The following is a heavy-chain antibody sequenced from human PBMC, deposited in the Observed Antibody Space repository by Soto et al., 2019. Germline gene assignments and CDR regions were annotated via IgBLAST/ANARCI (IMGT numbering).Heavy chain of an antibody. J-gene: IGHJ4*02. CDR2: INSAGSST. V-gene: IGHV3-74*01. Sequence: EVPLVESGGGLVQPGGSLRLSCAASGLTFSSYWMHWVCQAPGKGLVWVSRINSAGSSTSYADSVKGRFTISRDNAKNTLYLQMNSLRAEDTAVYYCALSHTVTTDYWGQGTLVTVSS. D-gene: IGHD4-17*01. CDR1: GLTFSSYW. CDR3: ALSHTVTTDY.